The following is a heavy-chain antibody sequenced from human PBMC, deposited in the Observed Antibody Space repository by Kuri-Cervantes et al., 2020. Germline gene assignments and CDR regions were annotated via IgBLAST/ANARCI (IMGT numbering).Heavy chain of an antibody. Sequence: GESLKISCAASGFTVSSNYMSWVRQAPGKGLEWVSVIYSGGSTYYADSVKGRFTISRDNSKNTLYLQMNSLRDEDTAVYYCARDWRSSIAARPGWFDPWGQGTLVTVFS. D-gene: IGHD6-6*01. J-gene: IGHJ5*02. V-gene: IGHV3-53*01. CDR1: GFTVSSNY. CDR2: IYSGGST. CDR3: ARDWRSSIAARPGWFDP.